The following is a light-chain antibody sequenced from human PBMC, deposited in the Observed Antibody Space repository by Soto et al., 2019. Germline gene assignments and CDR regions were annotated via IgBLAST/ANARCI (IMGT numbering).Light chain of an antibody. J-gene: IGKJ5*01. CDR1: QTVTRNY. CDR2: GAS. Sequence: EIVLAQSPGTLSLSPGERATLSCRASQTVTRNYLAWHQQKPGQTPRLLVYGASSRATGIPDRFSGSGSGTDFTLTISRLEPEDFAVYYCQQYENSPITFGQGTRLEIK. CDR3: QQYENSPIT. V-gene: IGKV3-20*01.